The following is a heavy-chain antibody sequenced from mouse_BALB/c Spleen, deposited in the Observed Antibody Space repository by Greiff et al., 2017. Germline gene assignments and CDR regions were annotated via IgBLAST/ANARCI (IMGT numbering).Heavy chain of an antibody. V-gene: IGHV1-54*01. CDR1: GYAFTNYL. CDR2: INPGSGGT. CDR3: ARSEGNSPFDY. J-gene: IGHJ2*01. D-gene: IGHD2-1*01. Sequence: QVQLQQSGAELVRPGTSVKVSCKASGYAFTNYLIEWVKQRPGQGLEWIGVINPGSGGTNYNEKFKGKATLTADKSSSTAYMQLSSLTSDDSAVYFCARSEGNSPFDYWGQGTTLTVSS.